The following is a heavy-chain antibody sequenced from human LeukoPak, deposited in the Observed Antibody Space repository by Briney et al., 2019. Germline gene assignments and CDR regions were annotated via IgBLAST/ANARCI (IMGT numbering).Heavy chain of an antibody. V-gene: IGHV3-21*01. CDR1: GFTFSSYS. D-gene: IGHD5-24*01. CDR2: IGSSSSYI. CDR3: ARDFNGLYDGYNYFDY. J-gene: IGHJ4*02. Sequence: GGSLRLSCAASGFTFSSYSMNWVRQAPGKGLEWVSSIGSSSSYIYYADSVKGRFTISRDNAKNSLYLQMNSLRAEDTAVYYCARDFNGLYDGYNYFDYWGQGTLVTVSS.